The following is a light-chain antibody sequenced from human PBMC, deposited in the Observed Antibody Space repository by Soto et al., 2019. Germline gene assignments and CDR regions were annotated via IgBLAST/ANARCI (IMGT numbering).Light chain of an antibody. Sequence: DIQLTQSPSFLSASVGDRVAITCRASQGISTYLAWYQQKPGIAPNLLISAASTLQSGVPSRFSGSGSGTEFTLTISSLQPEDFATYYCLQLNSYPLTFGGGTKVDI. CDR3: LQLNSYPLT. CDR1: QGISTY. CDR2: AAS. V-gene: IGKV1-9*01. J-gene: IGKJ4*01.